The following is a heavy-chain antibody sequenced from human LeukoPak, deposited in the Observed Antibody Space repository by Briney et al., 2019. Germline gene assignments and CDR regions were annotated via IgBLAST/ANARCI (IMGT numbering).Heavy chain of an antibody. CDR2: IWYDGNNK. J-gene: IGHJ4*02. D-gene: IGHD5-18*01. Sequence: GMSLRLSCAASGFTFSSYGMHWVRQAPGKGLQWVAVIWYDGNNKDYADSVKGRFSISRDTSKNTLYLQMNSLRAEDTAVYYCAKGSYSYASVVYFDYWGQGTLVTVSS. CDR1: GFTFSSYG. V-gene: IGHV3-33*06. CDR3: AKGSYSYASVVYFDY.